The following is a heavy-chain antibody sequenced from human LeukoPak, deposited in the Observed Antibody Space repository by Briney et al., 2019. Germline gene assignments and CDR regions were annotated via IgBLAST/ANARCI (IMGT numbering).Heavy chain of an antibody. V-gene: IGHV6-1*01. CDR2: TYYRSKWYN. CDR3: VRELSGDDY. J-gene: IGHJ4*02. D-gene: IGHD3-3*01. Sequence: SQTLSLTCAISGDSVSSNSAAWSWIRQSPSRGLEWLGRTYYRSKWYNEYAVSVKSRISIIPDTSKNQFSLQLNSVTPEDTAVYYCVRELSGDDYWGQGTLVTVSS. CDR1: GDSVSSNSAA.